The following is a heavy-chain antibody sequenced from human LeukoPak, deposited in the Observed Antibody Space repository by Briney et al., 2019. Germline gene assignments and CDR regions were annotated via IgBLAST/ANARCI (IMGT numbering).Heavy chain of an antibody. V-gene: IGHV3-21*01. CDR2: ISSSSSSYT. Sequence: GGSLRLSCAASGFTFSTYSMKWVRQAPGKGLEWVSSISSSSSSYTDYADSVKGRFTISRDNAKNSLYLQMNSLRGEDTAVYYCAREPNYYYYGLDVWGQGTTVTVS. CDR1: GFTFSTYS. J-gene: IGHJ6*02. CDR3: AREPNYYYYGLDV.